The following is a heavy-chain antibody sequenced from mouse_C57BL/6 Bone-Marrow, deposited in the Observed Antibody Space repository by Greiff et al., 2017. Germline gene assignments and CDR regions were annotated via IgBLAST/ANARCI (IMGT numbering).Heavy chain of an antibody. V-gene: IGHV1-56*01. J-gene: IGHJ2*01. CDR2: IFPGSGST. CDR1: GYTFTSHW. Sequence: VQLQESGPELVRPGASVKISCQAPGYTFTSHWMQWVRQRPGQGLVWIGEIFPGSGSTYYNEKFKGKATLTVDTSSTTAYMQFRSLTYEDSAVYFCARYRDAVDYWGRGTTLTVSS. D-gene: IGHD3-3*01. CDR3: ARYRDAVDY.